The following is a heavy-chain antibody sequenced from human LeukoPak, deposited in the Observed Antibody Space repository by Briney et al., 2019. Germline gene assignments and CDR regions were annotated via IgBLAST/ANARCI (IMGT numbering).Heavy chain of an antibody. V-gene: IGHV4-59*01. CDR1: GGSISSYY. Sequence: SETLSPTCTVSGGSISSYYWSWIRQPPGKGLEWIGYIYYSGSTNYNPSLKSRATISVDTSKNQFSLKLSSVTAADTAVFYCARGGGSAGYYNFDYWGQGTLVTVSS. D-gene: IGHD3-9*01. CDR3: ARGGGSAGYYNFDY. CDR2: IYYSGST. J-gene: IGHJ4*02.